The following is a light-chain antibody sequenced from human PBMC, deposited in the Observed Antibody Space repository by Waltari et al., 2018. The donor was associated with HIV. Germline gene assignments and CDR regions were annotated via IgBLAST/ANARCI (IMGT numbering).Light chain of an antibody. V-gene: IGKV3-15*01. CDR3: QQYSDWPRA. Sequence: EIVVTQFPAALSVSPGERASHSCTVSQSVSTYLAWYHQVPGQAPRLLISDSSNRATGVPVRFSGSGSGTHFILTISSLQSEDSGVYYCQQYSDWPRAFGLGTKVEV. J-gene: IGKJ1*01. CDR1: QSVSTY. CDR2: DSS.